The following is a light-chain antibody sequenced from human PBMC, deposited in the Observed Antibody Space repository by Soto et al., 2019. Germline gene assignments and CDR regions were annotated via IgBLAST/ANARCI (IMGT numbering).Light chain of an antibody. J-gene: IGLJ2*01. V-gene: IGLV2-14*01. CDR2: EVA. CDR3: SSYTSRNIPV. Sequence: QSVLTQPASVSGSLGQSITISCTGTSSDIGGYNYVSWYQHHPGNAPKLIISEVANRPSGVSDRFSGSKSGNTASLTISGLQTEDEADYYCSSYTSRNIPVFGGGTQLTVL. CDR1: SSDIGGYNY.